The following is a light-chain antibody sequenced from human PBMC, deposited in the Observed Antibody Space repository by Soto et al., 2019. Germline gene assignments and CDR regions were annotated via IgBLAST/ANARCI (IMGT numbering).Light chain of an antibody. CDR1: QGISSA. CDR2: DAS. J-gene: IGKJ3*01. Sequence: AIQLTQSPSSLSASVGDRVTITCRASQGISSALAWYQQKPGKAPKLLIYDASSLESGVPSRFSGSGSGTDFTLTISRLQPEDFATYYCQQCNSYPLFTFGPGTKVDIK. V-gene: IGKV1-13*02. CDR3: QQCNSYPLFT.